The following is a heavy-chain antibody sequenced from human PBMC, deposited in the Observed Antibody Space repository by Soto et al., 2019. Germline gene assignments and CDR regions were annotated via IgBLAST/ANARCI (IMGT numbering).Heavy chain of an antibody. V-gene: IGHV3-11*06. CDR1: GFTFSDYY. CDR2: NSSSSGYT. D-gene: IGHD5-18*01. Sequence: GGSLRLSCAASGFTFSDYYMSWIRQAPGKGLEWVSYNSSSSGYTNYADSVKGRFTISRDNAKNTLYLQMNSLRAEDTAVYYCARHGYNYGGGYFDYWGQGTLVTVSS. CDR3: ARHGYNYGGGYFDY. J-gene: IGHJ4*02.